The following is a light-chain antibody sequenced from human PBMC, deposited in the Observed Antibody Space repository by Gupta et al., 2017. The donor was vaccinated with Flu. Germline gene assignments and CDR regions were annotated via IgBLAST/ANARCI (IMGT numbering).Light chain of an antibody. CDR1: NMRNTD. J-gene: IGLJ2*01. V-gene: IGLV3-19*01. Sequence: QTARTTCEGNNMRNTDVIWYQPKPDQAPVLVLYDKNIRHSGTPARFSGSSSGNTAALTITGAQAEDEADYYCNARESTDNHQEVFGGGTKLTVL. CDR2: DKN. CDR3: NARESTDNHQEV.